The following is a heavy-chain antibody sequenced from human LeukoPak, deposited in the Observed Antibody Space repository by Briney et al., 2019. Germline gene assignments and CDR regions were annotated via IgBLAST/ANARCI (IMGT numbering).Heavy chain of an antibody. CDR1: GGTFSSYA. CDR3: ASRFGPMVQYRYYYYYYGMDV. CDR2: IIPILGIA. Sequence: ASVKVSCKASGGTFSSYAISWVRQAPGQGLEWMGRIIPILGIANYAQKFQGRVTITADKSTSTAYMELSSLRSEDTAVYYCASRFGPMVQYRYYYYYYGMDVWGQGTTVTVSS. V-gene: IGHV1-69*04. D-gene: IGHD3-10*01. J-gene: IGHJ6*02.